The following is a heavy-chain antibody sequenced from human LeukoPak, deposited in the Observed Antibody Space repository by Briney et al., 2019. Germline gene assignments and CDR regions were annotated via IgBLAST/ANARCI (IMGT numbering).Heavy chain of an antibody. CDR3: ASLGDFDL. CDR2: IYYIGNT. Sequence: PSETLSLTCSVSGGSISSSSYYWGWIRQPPGKGLEWIGSIYYIGNTYYNPSLKSRVTMSVDTSRNQFSLKLSSVTAADAAVYYCASLGDFDLWGRGTLVTVSS. J-gene: IGHJ2*01. CDR1: GGSISSSSYY. V-gene: IGHV4-39*01.